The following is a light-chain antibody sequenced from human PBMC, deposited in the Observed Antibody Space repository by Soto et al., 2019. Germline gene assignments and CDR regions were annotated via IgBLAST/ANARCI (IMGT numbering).Light chain of an antibody. CDR1: QRISNW. J-gene: IGKJ1*01. CDR3: QQYNGYSTWT. V-gene: IGKV1-5*01. Sequence: DTQMPNSPSTLSASVSSRSPITGLASQRISNWLAWYQQKPGKAPKLLIYDASTLQRGAPSRFSGSGSGTEFTLTISSLQPEDFATYYCQQYNGYSTWTFGQGTKVDIK. CDR2: DAS.